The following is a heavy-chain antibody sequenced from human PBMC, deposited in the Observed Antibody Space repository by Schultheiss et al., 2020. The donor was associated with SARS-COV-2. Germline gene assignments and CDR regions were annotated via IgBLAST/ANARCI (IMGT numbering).Heavy chain of an antibody. CDR2: IYYSGST. Sequence: SETLSLTCTVSGGSISSYYWSWIRQPPGKGLEWIGYIYYSGSTYYNPSLKSRVTISVDTSKNQFSLKLSSVTAADTAVYYCAKDSRKTVTTHWGQGTLVTVSS. D-gene: IGHD4-17*01. CDR3: AKDSRKTVTTH. CDR1: GGSISSYY. V-gene: IGHV4-59*01. J-gene: IGHJ4*02.